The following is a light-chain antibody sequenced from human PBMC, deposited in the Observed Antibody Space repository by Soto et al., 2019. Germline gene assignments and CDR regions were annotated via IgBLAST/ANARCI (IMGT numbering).Light chain of an antibody. CDR1: QSVLHSSNNKNY. J-gene: IGKJ1*01. CDR2: WAS. CDR3: QQYYSPWT. Sequence: DIVMTQSPDSLAVSLGERATINCKSSQSVLHSSNNKNYLAWDQQKPGQPPKLLIYWASTRESGVPDRFSGSGSGKDFTISISSLQAEDVAVYYCQQYYSPWTFGQGTKVEIK. V-gene: IGKV4-1*01.